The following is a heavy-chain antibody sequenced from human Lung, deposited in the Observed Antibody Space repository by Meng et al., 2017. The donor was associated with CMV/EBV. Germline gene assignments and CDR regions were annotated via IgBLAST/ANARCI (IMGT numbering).Heavy chain of an antibody. CDR2: ISYDGSNK. CDR1: GFTFSSYA. Sequence: GGSXRLXCAASGFTFSSYAMHWVRQAPGKGLEWVAVISYDGSNKYYADSVKGPFTISRDNSKNTLYLQMNSLRAEDTAVYYCARDSGSSSFYYYYGMDVWXQGTTVTVSS. J-gene: IGHJ6*01. V-gene: IGHV3-30-3*01. D-gene: IGHD6-6*01. CDR3: ARDSGSSSFYYYYGMDV.